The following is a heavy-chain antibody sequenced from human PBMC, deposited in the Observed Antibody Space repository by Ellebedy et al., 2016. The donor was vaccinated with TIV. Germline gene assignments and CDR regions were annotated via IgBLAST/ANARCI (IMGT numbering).Heavy chain of an antibody. V-gene: IGHV3-33*08. J-gene: IGHJ6*02. Sequence: PGGSLRLSCAASGFTFSSYGMPWVRQAPGKGLEWVAVIWYDGSNKYYADSVKGRFTISRDNSKNSLYLQMNSLRAEDTAVYYCAREETGSGWYYYYYGMDVWGQGTTVTVSS. D-gene: IGHD6-19*01. CDR3: AREETGSGWYYYYYGMDV. CDR2: IWYDGSNK. CDR1: GFTFSSYG.